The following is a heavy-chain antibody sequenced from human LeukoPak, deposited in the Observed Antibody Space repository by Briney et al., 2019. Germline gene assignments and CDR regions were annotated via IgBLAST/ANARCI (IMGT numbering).Heavy chain of an antibody. Sequence: GGSLRLSCAASGFSFTGYWMTWVRQAPGKGLEWVARLHPDGSERNYVGSVEGRFTVFEDNAKSSLFLQMHSVRVEYTAVYYCARGGYRFDYLGQGTLVTVSS. CDR1: GFSFTGYW. J-gene: IGHJ4*02. D-gene: IGHD5-12*01. CDR3: ARGGYRFDY. V-gene: IGHV3-7*01. CDR2: LHPDGSER.